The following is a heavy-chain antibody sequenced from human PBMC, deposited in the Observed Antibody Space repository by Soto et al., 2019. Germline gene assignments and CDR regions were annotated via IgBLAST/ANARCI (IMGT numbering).Heavy chain of an antibody. CDR1: GFTFSSYE. J-gene: IGHJ1*01. CDR3: ARGLLRYFDWLLSAEYFQH. V-gene: IGHV3-48*03. Sequence: PVGSLRLSCAASGFTFSSYEMNWVRQAPGKGLEWVSYISSSGSTIYYADSVKGRFTISRDNAKNSLYLQMNSLRAEDTAVYYCARGLLRYFDWLLSAEYFQHWGQGTLVTVSS. D-gene: IGHD3-9*01. CDR2: ISSSGSTI.